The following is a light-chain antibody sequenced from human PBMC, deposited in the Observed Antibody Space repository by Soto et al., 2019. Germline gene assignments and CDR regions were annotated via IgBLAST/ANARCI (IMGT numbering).Light chain of an antibody. Sequence: DIQLTQSPSFLSASVGGRVTITCRASQAISSHLAWYQQKPGKAPNLLIYGASTLQSGVPSRFSGSGSGIQFTLTISSLQPEDFATYYCQQLNSYPLTFGPGTTVDIK. CDR2: GAS. CDR1: QAISSH. CDR3: QQLNSYPLT. J-gene: IGKJ3*01. V-gene: IGKV1-9*01.